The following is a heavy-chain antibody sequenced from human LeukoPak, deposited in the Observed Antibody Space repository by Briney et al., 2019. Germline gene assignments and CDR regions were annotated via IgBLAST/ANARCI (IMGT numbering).Heavy chain of an antibody. Sequence: SETLSLTCTVPGGPISSYYWSWIRQPPGKGLEWIGYIYYSGSTNYNPSLKSRVTISVDTSKNQFSLKLSSVTAADTAVYYCARHGRIAAAGGYNWFAPWGQGTLVTVSS. V-gene: IGHV4-59*08. CDR2: IYYSGST. CDR1: GGPISSYY. D-gene: IGHD6-13*01. J-gene: IGHJ5*02. CDR3: ARHGRIAAAGGYNWFAP.